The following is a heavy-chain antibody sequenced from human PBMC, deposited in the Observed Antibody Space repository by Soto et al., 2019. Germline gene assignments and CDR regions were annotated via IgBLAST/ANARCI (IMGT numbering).Heavy chain of an antibody. CDR3: ARGGIAVAGIHPWFDP. D-gene: IGHD6-19*01. V-gene: IGHV1-69*13. Sequence: SVKVSFKASGGTFSSYAINWVRQAPGQGLEWMGGIIPIFGTANYAQKFQGRVTITADESTSTAYMELSSLRSEDTAVNYCARGGIAVAGIHPWFDPWGQGTLVTVSS. CDR1: GGTFSSYA. CDR2: IIPIFGTA. J-gene: IGHJ5*02.